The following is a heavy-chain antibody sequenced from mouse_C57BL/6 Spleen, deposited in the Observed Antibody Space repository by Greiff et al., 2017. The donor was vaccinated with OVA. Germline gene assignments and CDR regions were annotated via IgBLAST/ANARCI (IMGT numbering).Heavy chain of an antibody. D-gene: IGHD2-1*01. CDR2: IRNKANGYTT. CDR3: ARVYGNYYYAMDY. J-gene: IGHJ4*01. CDR1: GFTFTDYY. Sequence: EVHLVESGGGLVQPGGSLSLSCAASGFTFTDYYMSWVRQPPGKALEWLGFIRNKANGYTTEYSASVKGRFTISRDNSQSILYLQMNALRAEDSATYYCARVYGNYYYAMDYWGQGTSVTVSS. V-gene: IGHV7-3*01.